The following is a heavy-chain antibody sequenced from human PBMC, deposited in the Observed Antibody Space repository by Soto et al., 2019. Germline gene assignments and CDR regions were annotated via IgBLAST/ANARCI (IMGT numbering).Heavy chain of an antibody. CDR2: IWYDGSTK. CDR3: AREWEIAAAGNRNWFDP. J-gene: IGHJ5*02. D-gene: IGHD6-13*01. Sequence: QVQLVESGGGVVQPGKSLRLSCAASGFTFSSYGMHWVRQAPGKGLEWVAVIWYDGSTKYYADSVKGRFTISRDNSKNTLYLQMNSLRAEDTAVYYCAREWEIAAAGNRNWFDPWGQGTLVTASS. CDR1: GFTFSSYG. V-gene: IGHV3-33*01.